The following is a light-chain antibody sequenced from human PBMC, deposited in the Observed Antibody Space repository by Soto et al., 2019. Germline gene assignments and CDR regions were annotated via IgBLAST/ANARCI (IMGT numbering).Light chain of an antibody. J-gene: IGKJ4*01. CDR2: GAA. Sequence: EIVLWQSPGPLSLSPGGRATLFCRASQSVSSSYLAWYQQKPGQAPRLLIYGAASRATGIPDRFTGSGSGTDFALTISRLEPEDFAVYFCQQYDTSPLTFGGGTKGDIK. CDR1: QSVSSSY. V-gene: IGKV3-20*01. CDR3: QQYDTSPLT.